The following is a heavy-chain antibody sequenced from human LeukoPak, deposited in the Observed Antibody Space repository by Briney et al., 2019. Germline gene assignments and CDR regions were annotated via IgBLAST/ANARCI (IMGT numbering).Heavy chain of an antibody. CDR2: ISSSGSTI. V-gene: IGHV3-11*01. Sequence: GGSLRLSCAASGFTFSDYYMSWIRQAPGKGLEWVSYISSSGSTIYYADSVKGRFTISRDNAKNSLYLQMNSLRAEDTAAYYCARDSRLLWFGELLSDAFDIWGQGTMVTVSS. CDR1: GFTFSDYY. CDR3: ARDSRLLWFGELLSDAFDI. D-gene: IGHD3-10*01. J-gene: IGHJ3*02.